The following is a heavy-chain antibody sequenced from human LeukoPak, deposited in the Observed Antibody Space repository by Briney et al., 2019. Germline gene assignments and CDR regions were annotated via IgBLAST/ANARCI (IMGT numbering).Heavy chain of an antibody. V-gene: IGHV4-31*03. Sequence: SQTLSLTCTASGGSISSGGYYWSWIRQHPGKGLEWIGHIYYSGSTYYNPSLKSRVTISVDTSKNQFSLKLSSVTAADTAVYYCTALAGAEVTNWSDPGGQGTLVTVSS. J-gene: IGHJ5*02. CDR2: IYYSGST. D-gene: IGHD1-26*01. CDR1: GGSISSGGYY. CDR3: TALAGAEVTNWSDP.